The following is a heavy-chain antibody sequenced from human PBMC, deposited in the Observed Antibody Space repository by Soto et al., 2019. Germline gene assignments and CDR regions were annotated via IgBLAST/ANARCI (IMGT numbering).Heavy chain of an antibody. D-gene: IGHD5-12*01. CDR3: ARRAQDGYNSPNDY. CDR1: GFTFRSHA. V-gene: IGHV3-23*01. CDR2: IAESGRDT. Sequence: GSLRLSCAVSGFTFRSHAMSWVRQAPGKGLEGVSDIAESGRDTHYAASVKGRFTTSSDYSKTTMFLQLNSLTVDDTAIYYCARRAQDGYNSPNDYWGQGTLVTVSS. J-gene: IGHJ4*02.